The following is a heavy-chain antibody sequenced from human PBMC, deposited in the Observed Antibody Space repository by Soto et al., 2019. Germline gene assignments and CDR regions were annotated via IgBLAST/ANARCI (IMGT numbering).Heavy chain of an antibody. CDR3: ATSLPQSSSWYGY. V-gene: IGHV4-30-4*01. D-gene: IGHD6-13*01. Sequence: PSETLSLTCTFSGGSISSGDYYWSWIRQPPGKGLEWIGYIYYSGSTYYNPSLKSRVTISVDTSKNQFSLKLSSVTAADTAVYYCATSLPQSSSWYGYWGQGTLVTVSS. CDR1: GGSISSGDYY. J-gene: IGHJ4*02. CDR2: IYYSGST.